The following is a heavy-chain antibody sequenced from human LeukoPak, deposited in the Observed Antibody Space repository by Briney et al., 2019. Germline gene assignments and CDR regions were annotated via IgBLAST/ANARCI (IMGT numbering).Heavy chain of an antibody. CDR3: ARVLGGLITIFGVVIDSDAFDI. V-gene: IGHV1-2*02. D-gene: IGHD3-3*01. CDR1: GYTFTGYY. CDR2: INPNSGGT. J-gene: IGHJ3*02. Sequence: ASVKVSCKASGYTFTGYYMHWVRQAPGQGLEWMGWINPNSGGTNYAQKFQGRVTMTRDTSISTAYMELSRLRSDDTAVYYCARVLGGLITIFGVVIDSDAFDIWGQGTMVTVSS.